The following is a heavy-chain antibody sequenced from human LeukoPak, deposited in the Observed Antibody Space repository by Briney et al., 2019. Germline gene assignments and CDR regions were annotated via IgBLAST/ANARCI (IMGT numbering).Heavy chain of an antibody. D-gene: IGHD4-11*01. J-gene: IGHJ5*02. CDR1: GGSISSYY. V-gene: IGHV4-59*01. CDR2: IYYSGST. CDR3: ARVDYSNWFDP. Sequence: SETLSLTCTVSGGSISSYYWNWIRQPPGKGLEWIGYIYYSGSTNYNPSLMSRVTISVDTSKNQFSLKLSSVTAADTAVYYCARVDYSNWFDPWGQGTLVTVSS.